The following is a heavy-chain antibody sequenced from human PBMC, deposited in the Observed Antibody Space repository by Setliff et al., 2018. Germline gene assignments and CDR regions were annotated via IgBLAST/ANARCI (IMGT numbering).Heavy chain of an antibody. J-gene: IGHJ5*01. CDR3: ARDRVLYSSGWYDS. V-gene: IGHV4-34*01. Sequence: SETLSLTCAVYGGSFTDYYWSWIRQSPGKGLEWIGEIDHGGSTNRNPALKSRVTISVDTSKNQFSPKLTSVTAADTAVYYCARDRVLYSSGWYDSWSQGTLVTVSS. CDR1: GGSFTDYY. CDR2: IDHGGST. D-gene: IGHD6-19*01.